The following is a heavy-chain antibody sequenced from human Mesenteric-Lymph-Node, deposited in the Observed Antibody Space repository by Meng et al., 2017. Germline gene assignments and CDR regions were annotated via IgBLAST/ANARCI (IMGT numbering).Heavy chain of an antibody. CDR3: AISYGRHGVGYCTNGVCPASRWFDP. CDR2: INAGNGNT. Sequence: QVQLWQSGGEVKKPGASVKVSCKASGYTFTSYAMHWVRQAPGQRLEWMGWINAGNGNTKYSQKFQGRVTITRDTSASTAYMELSSLRSEDTAVYYCAISYGRHGVGYCTNGVCPASRWFDPWGQGTLVTVSS. D-gene: IGHD2-8*01. J-gene: IGHJ5*02. V-gene: IGHV1-3*01. CDR1: GYTFTSYA.